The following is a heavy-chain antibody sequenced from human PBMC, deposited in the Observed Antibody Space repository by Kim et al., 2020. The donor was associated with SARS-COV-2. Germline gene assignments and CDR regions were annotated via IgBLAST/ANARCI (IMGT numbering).Heavy chain of an antibody. D-gene: IGHD2-15*01. CDR2: INPSGPGK. CDR3: ARRDCSGSSCYFVY. V-gene: IGHV1-46*02. CDR1: GYTFNRFY. J-gene: IGHJ4*02. Sequence: ASVKVSCKTSGYTFNRFYIHWVRQAPGQGLEWMGIINPSGPGKTYAQKFQGRVTMPSDTSASTFYMELSSLTSEDTALYFCARRDCSGSSCYFVYWGQGTLVTVSS.